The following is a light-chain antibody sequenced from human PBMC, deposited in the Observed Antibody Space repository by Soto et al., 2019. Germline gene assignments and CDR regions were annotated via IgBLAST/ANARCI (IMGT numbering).Light chain of an antibody. J-gene: IGKJ3*01. CDR2: GAS. CDR1: QTISNY. Sequence: DIQMTQSPASLAASLGDRITISCRASQTISNYLNWYHQKPGEAPKILIYGASTLQSGVPSSVSGSGSGTEFTLSISRLQPEDFGTYYCRQSYNVPFTFGPGNKVDVK. V-gene: IGKV1-39*01. CDR3: RQSYNVPFT.